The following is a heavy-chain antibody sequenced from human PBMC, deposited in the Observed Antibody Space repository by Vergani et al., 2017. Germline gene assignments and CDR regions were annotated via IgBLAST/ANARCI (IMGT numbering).Heavy chain of an antibody. Sequence: QVQLQQWGAGLLKPSVTLSLTCAVYGGSFSGYYWSWIRQPPGKGLEWIGEINHSGSTNYNPSLKSRVTISVDTSKNQFSLKLSSVTAADTAVYYCARGRGYCSSTSCYQDYWGQGTLVTVSS. J-gene: IGHJ4*02. D-gene: IGHD2-2*01. CDR2: INHSGST. CDR1: GGSFSGYY. CDR3: ARGRGYCSSTSCYQDY. V-gene: IGHV4-34*01.